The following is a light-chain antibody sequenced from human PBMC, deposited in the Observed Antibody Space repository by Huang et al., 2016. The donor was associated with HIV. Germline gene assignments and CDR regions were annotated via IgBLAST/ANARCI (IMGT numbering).Light chain of an antibody. CDR3: QQYYSTPYT. CDR2: WAS. Sequence: DIVMTQSPDSLAVSLGERATINCKSSQRVLYSSNNKNYLAWYQQKPGQSPKLLIYWASTRESGAPDRFSGSGSGTDFTLTISSLQAEDVAVYYCQQYYSTPYTFGQGTKLEIK. J-gene: IGKJ2*01. CDR1: QRVLYSSNNKNY. V-gene: IGKV4-1*01.